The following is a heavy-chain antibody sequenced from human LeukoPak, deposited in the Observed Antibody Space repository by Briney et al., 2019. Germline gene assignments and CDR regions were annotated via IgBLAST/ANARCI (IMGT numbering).Heavy chain of an antibody. J-gene: IGHJ4*02. CDR3: AREGGFFRPLDY. CDR1: GGSISSYY. V-gene: IGHV4-59*12. D-gene: IGHD3-3*01. CDR2: VHLDGRT. Sequence: KASETLSLTCTVSGGSISSYYWSWIRQPPGKGLEWIGEVHLDGRTNYNPSLKSRLTISVDLSENHISLKLTSVTAADTAVYYCAREGGFFRPLDYSGQGTLVTVSS.